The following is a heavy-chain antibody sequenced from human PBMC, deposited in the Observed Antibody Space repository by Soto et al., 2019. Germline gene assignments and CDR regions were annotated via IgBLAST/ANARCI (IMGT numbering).Heavy chain of an antibody. CDR2: ISYDGSNT. J-gene: IGHJ4*02. D-gene: IGHD1-26*01. CDR3: ARYSGKYQGPIDY. CDR1: GFTFSHYG. V-gene: IGHV3-30*03. Sequence: QVQLVESGGGVVQPGRSLRLSCAASGFTFSHYGIHWVRQAPGKGLEWLAVISYDGSNTHYADAVKGRFTVSRDNSKNPLSLQMNSLRAEDTAVYFCARYSGKYQGPIDYWGQGTLVTVSS.